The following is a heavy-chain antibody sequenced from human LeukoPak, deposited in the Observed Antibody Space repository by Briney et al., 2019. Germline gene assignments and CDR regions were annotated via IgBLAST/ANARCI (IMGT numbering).Heavy chain of an antibody. Sequence: GGSLRLSCAASGFTFSSYGIHWVRQAPGKGLEWVAFIRYDGSNKYYADSVKGRFTISRDNSKNTLYLQMNSLRAEDTAMYYCAKGSKAVLFTRDHYMDVWGKGTTVTISS. D-gene: IGHD6-19*01. CDR2: IRYDGSNK. J-gene: IGHJ6*03. CDR1: GFTFSSYG. CDR3: AKGSKAVLFTRDHYMDV. V-gene: IGHV3-30*02.